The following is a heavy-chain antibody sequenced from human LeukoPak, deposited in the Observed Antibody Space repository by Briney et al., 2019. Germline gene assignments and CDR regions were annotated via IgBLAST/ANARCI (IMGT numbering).Heavy chain of an antibody. CDR3: VKLSSGSGSKFGFDS. D-gene: IGHD6-19*01. Sequence: GGSLRLSCVASGFTFGSYAMSRVRQTPGKSLEWVSIITNGGVTTYYADSVRGRFTISRDNSKNMLYLQMNSLRAEDTAVYYCVKLSSGSGSKFGFDSWGQGTLVTVSS. CDR2: ITNGGVTT. V-gene: IGHV3-23*01. CDR1: GFTFGSYA. J-gene: IGHJ4*02.